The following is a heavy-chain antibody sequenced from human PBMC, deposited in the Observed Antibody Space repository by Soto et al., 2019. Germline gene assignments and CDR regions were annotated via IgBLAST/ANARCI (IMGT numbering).Heavy chain of an antibody. Sequence: PGGSLRLSCAASGFSFRTYLMSWVRQAPGKGLEWGANIKQGGNEKFYVDSVKGRFTISRDNDKKSLYLQMDSLRVEDTAVYYCVGALTYEVPYYYYGMDVWGQGTTVTVSS. J-gene: IGHJ6*02. CDR3: VGALTYEVPYYYYGMDV. V-gene: IGHV3-7*01. D-gene: IGHD3-16*01. CDR2: IKQGGNEK. CDR1: GFSFRTYL.